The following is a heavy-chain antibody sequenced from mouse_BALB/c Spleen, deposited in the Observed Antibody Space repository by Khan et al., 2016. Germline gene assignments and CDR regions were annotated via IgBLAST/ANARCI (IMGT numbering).Heavy chain of an antibody. D-gene: IGHD2-14*01. Sequence: QVQLKQSGPELVKPGASVKMSCKASGYTFTDYVISWVKQRTGQGLEWIGEIYPGSGSTYYNEKFKGKATLTADKSSNTAYMQLSSLTSEDSAVYFCARFCRYDVDWYFDVWGAGTTVTVSS. CDR1: GYTFTDYV. V-gene: IGHV1-77*01. J-gene: IGHJ1*01. CDR2: IYPGSGST. CDR3: ARFCRYDVDWYFDV.